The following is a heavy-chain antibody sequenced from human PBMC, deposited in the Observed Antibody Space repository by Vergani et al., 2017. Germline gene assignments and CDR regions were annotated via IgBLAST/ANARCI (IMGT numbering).Heavy chain of an antibody. V-gene: IGHV1-69*13. Sequence: QVQLVQSGAEVKKPGASVRVSCKASEYTFTNYAISWVRQAPGQGLEWMGGIIPIFGTANYAQKFQGRVTITADESTSTAYMELSSLRSEDTAVYYCARAHSSSWSNSYYYYYMDVWGKGTTVTVSS. J-gene: IGHJ6*03. CDR3: ARAHSSSWSNSYYYYYMDV. CDR2: IIPIFGTA. D-gene: IGHD6-13*01. CDR1: EYTFTNYA.